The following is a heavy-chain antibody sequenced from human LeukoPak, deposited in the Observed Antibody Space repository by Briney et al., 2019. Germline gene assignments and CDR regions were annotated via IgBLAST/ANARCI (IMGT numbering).Heavy chain of an antibody. CDR3: ARSGGYHPLDY. D-gene: IGHD5-12*01. J-gene: IGHJ4*02. Sequence: ASVKVSCKSSGYTFTSHDINWVRQAPGQGLEWMGWMNANRGNTGYAQKFQGRVTMTRDTSISTAYMELSSLRSEDTAVYYCARSGGYHPLDYWGQGTLVTVSS. CDR1: GYTFTSHD. V-gene: IGHV1-8*01. CDR2: MNANRGNT.